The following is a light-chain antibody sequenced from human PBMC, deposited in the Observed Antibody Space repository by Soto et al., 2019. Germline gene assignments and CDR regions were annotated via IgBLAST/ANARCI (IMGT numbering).Light chain of an antibody. Sequence: IVLTQSPGTLSLSPGERATLSCRASQSISSRHLAWYQQKPGQAPRLLIYAASTRATDIPDKFSGSGSGTDFTLTISRLEPEDFAVYYCQQYGSSPRTFGQGTKVDIK. CDR3: QQYGSSPRT. J-gene: IGKJ1*01. V-gene: IGKV3-20*01. CDR2: AAS. CDR1: QSISSRH.